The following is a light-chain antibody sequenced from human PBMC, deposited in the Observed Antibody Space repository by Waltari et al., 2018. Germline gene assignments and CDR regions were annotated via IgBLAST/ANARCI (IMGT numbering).Light chain of an antibody. Sequence: EVVLTQSSATLSLSPGDSATLSCRASHSISKFLAWYQQRPGQAPKLLIYDASDRPPGIPARFSGSGSGTDFTLTISSLEPEDFAVYYCQQRTDRLWTFGQGTKVEIK. CDR2: DAS. CDR3: QQRTDRLWT. J-gene: IGKJ1*01. V-gene: IGKV3-11*01. CDR1: HSISKF.